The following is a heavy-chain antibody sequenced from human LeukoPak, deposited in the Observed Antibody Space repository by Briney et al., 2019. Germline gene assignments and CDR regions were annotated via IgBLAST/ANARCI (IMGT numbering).Heavy chain of an antibody. D-gene: IGHD6-6*01. CDR3: ARVLSSASKVFDY. Sequence: PSETLSLTCNVSGGSLSSYYWSWIRQPPGKGLEWIGDIFYSGSTNYDPSLKCRVTISVDRSKTQFSLKLSSVTAADTAVYYCARVLSSASKVFDYWGQGTLVTVSS. J-gene: IGHJ4*02. V-gene: IGHV4-59*01. CDR2: IFYSGST. CDR1: GGSLSSYY.